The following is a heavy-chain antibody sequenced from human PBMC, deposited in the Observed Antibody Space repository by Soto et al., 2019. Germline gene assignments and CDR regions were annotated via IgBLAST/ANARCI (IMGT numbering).Heavy chain of an antibody. CDR3: ARGYTSSWYVGAFDI. V-gene: IGHV3-7*01. Sequence: EVQLVESGGGLVQPGGSLRLSCAASKFTFVNNGWSGVGQPPGKGLEWVAKLKQDESEKYYVDSVKGRFTISRDNVKNSLYLQMDSLRAEDTAVYYCARGYTSSWYVGAFDIWGQGTMVTVSS. J-gene: IGHJ3*02. CDR1: KFTFVNNG. CDR2: LKQDESEK. D-gene: IGHD6-13*01.